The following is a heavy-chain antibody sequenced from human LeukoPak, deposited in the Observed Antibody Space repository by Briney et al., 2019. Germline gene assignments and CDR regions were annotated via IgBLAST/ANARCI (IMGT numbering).Heavy chain of an antibody. CDR3: ARDFDTVTTPDAFDI. V-gene: IGHV1-46*01. Sequence: RASVKVSCKASGYTFTSYYMHWVRQAPGQGLEWMGIINPSGGSTSYAQKFQGRVTMTRDTSTSTVYMELSSLRSEDTAVYYCARDFDTVTTPDAFDIWGQGTMVTVSS. D-gene: IGHD4-17*01. CDR1: GYTFTSYY. CDR2: INPSGGST. J-gene: IGHJ3*02.